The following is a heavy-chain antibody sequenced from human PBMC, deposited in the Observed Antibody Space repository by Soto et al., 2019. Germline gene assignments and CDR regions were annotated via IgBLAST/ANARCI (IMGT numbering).Heavy chain of an antibody. V-gene: IGHV4-61*01. CDR2: IYYSGST. Sequence: PSETLSLTCTVAGASIITIIYCLSWIRQPPGKGLEWIGYIYYSGSTNYNPSLKSRVTISVDTSKNQFSLKLSSVTAADTAVYYCARVPIYDSSGPLFDPWGQGTLVTASS. CDR3: ARVPIYDSSGPLFDP. J-gene: IGHJ5*02. D-gene: IGHD3-22*01. CDR1: GASIITIIYC.